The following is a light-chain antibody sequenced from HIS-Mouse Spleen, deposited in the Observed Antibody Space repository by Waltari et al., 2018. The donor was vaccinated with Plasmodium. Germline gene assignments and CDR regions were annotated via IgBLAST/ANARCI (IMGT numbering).Light chain of an antibody. CDR2: EDS. Sequence: SYELTQPPSVSVSPGQTARITCPGDALPKKYAYWYQQKSGQAPVLVTCEDSKRPPGIRERFSGSSSGTMATLTISGAQVEDEADYYCYSTDSSGNHRVFGGGTKLTVL. V-gene: IGLV3-10*01. J-gene: IGLJ3*02. CDR1: ALPKKY. CDR3: YSTDSSGNHRV.